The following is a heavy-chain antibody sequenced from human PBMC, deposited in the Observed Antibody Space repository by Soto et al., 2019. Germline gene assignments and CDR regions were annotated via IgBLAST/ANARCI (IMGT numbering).Heavy chain of an antibody. D-gene: IGHD6-13*01. CDR1: GFTFTNFW. V-gene: IGHV3-74*01. CDR3: ARDSWYFDV. Sequence: GGSLRLSCGASGFTFTNFWMHWVRQVPGKGLVWVSRIDTSGTSTSYADSVKGRFTISRDNAKSTVTLQMNSLRAEDTGVYYCARDSWYFDVWGQGSLVTSPQ. CDR2: IDTSGTST. J-gene: IGHJ4*02.